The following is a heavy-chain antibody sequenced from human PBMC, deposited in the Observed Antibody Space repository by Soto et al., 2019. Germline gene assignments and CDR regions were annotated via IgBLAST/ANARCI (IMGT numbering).Heavy chain of an antibody. J-gene: IGHJ4*02. CDR1: GFTFSGSS. Sequence: PGGSLRLSCAASGFTFSGSSMHWVRQASGKGLEWVGRIRSKANSYATAYAASVKGRFTISRDDSKNTAYLQMNSLKTEDTAVYYCTRDYYDSSGKNRPFDYWGQGTLVTVSS. CDR3: TRDYYDSSGKNRPFDY. CDR2: IRSKANSYAT. D-gene: IGHD3-22*01. V-gene: IGHV3-73*01.